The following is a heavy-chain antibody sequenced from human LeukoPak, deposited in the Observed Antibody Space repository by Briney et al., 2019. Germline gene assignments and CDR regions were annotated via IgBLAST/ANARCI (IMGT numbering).Heavy chain of an antibody. CDR3: ARDKNYDILTGYSPP. J-gene: IGHJ5*02. Sequence: GRSLRPSCAASGFTFSSYGMHWVRQAPGKGLEWVAVIWYDGSNKYYADSVKGRFTISRDNSKNTLYLQMNSLRAEDTAVYYCARDKNYDILTGYSPPWGQGTLVTVSS. CDR1: GFTFSSYG. V-gene: IGHV3-33*01. CDR2: IWYDGSNK. D-gene: IGHD3-9*01.